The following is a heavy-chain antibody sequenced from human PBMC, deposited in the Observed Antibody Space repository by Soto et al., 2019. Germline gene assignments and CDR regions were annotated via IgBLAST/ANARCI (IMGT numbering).Heavy chain of an antibody. CDR2: TWSGGRGE. CDR3: AKDDDTSSHYSLLDF. D-gene: IGHD3-22*01. CDR1: GFAFSYHG. J-gene: IGHJ4*02. Sequence: PGGSLRLSCAASGFAFSYHGIHWVRQAPGKGLEWVAVTWSGGRGEYYADSVRGRFTISRDNSKTTVYLQMNRLRVEDTAVYYCAKDDDTSSHYSLLDFRGQGTLVTVSS. V-gene: IGHV3-33*06.